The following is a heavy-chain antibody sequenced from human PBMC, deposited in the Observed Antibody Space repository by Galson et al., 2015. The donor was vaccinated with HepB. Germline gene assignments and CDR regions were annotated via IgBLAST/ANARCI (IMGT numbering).Heavy chain of an antibody. CDR3: ASPCGIAVSTVLDAFDM. J-gene: IGHJ3*02. CDR1: GFSVSSNY. D-gene: IGHD6-19*01. V-gene: IGHV3-66*01. CDR2: LHSDGSP. Sequence: SLRLSCAASGFSVSSNYMHWVRQAPGKGLEWVSLLHSDGSPSYADSVKGRFTISRDNSKNTLYLQMNSLRAEDTAVYYCASPCGIAVSTVLDAFDMWGQGTMVTVSS.